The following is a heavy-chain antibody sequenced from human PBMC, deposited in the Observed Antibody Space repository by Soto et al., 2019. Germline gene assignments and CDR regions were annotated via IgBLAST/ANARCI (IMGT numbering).Heavy chain of an antibody. D-gene: IGHD3-10*01. Sequence: GASVKVSCKASGGTFSSYAISWVRQAPGQGLEWRGGIIPIVGTANYAQRFQGRVTITADKSTSTAYMELSSLRSEDTAVYYCARDRHYGSGRDYYYGMDVWGQGTTVTVSS. CDR2: IIPIVGTA. CDR3: ARDRHYGSGRDYYYGMDV. V-gene: IGHV1-69*06. CDR1: GGTFSSYA. J-gene: IGHJ6*02.